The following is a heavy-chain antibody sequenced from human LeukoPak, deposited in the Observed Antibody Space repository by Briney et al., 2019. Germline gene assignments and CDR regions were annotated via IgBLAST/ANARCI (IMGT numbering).Heavy chain of an antibody. D-gene: IGHD3-9*01. V-gene: IGHV3-30*04. CDR2: ISYDGSNK. J-gene: IGHJ4*02. CDR3: ARETSILLRYFDRLFAPNYFDY. CDR1: GFTFSSYA. Sequence: PGRSLRLSCAASGFTFSSYAMHWVRQAPGKRLEWVAVISYDGSNKYYADSVKGRFTISRDNSKNTLYLQMNSLRAEDTAVYYCARETSILLRYFDRLFAPNYFDYWGQGTLVTVSS.